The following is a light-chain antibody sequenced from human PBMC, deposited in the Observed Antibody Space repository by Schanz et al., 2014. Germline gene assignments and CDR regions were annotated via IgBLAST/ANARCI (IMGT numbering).Light chain of an antibody. CDR3: QLRGNWPPWT. Sequence: EIVMTQSPATLSVSPGERATLSCRASQSVSSNLAWFQQKPGQAPRLLIYDASNRATGIPARFSGSGSGTDFTLTISSIEPEDFAVYYCQLRGNWPPWTFGQGTKVEV. CDR1: QSVSSN. J-gene: IGKJ1*01. CDR2: DAS. V-gene: IGKV3-11*01.